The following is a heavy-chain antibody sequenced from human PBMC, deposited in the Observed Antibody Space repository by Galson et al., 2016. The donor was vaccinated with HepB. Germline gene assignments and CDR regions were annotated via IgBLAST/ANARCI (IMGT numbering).Heavy chain of an antibody. V-gene: IGHV4-30-4*01. CDR3: VSERPRRYYYDSSGYYRMDN. D-gene: IGHD3-22*01. J-gene: IGHJ4*02. Sequence: TLSLTCTVSGGSISSGDYYWSWIRQPPGKGLEWIGHIYYSGSTYYNPSLKRRITISVDTSKNQFTLKLSSVTAADPALYYCVSERPRRYYYDSSGYYRMDNWGRGTLVTVSS. CDR2: IYYSGST. CDR1: GGSISSGDYY.